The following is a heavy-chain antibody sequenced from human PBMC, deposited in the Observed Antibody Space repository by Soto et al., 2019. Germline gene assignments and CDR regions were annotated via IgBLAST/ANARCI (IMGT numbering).Heavy chain of an antibody. Sequence: SETLSLTCTVSGGSINNYYWSWIRQPPGKRLEWIGYIFYSGSPTYNPSLKSRVTMSVDTSKNQFSLNLRSVTAADTAVYYCARGSDYGRYWGQGTLVTVSS. CDR2: IFYSGSP. J-gene: IGHJ4*02. V-gene: IGHV4-59*01. D-gene: IGHD4-17*01. CDR1: GGSINNYY. CDR3: ARGSDYGRY.